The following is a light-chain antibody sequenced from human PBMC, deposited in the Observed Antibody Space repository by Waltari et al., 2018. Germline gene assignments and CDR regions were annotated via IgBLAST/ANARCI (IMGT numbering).Light chain of an antibody. Sequence: QSALTQPASVSGSLGQSISISCSGTYSNVGSYDLVSWYHQRPGEAPKLLIFEVLKLPSGIANRFSGSKSGNWASLTRAALQPDDEGTYYCCSYASSSPRLIFGGGTELSVL. CDR1: YSNVGSYDL. CDR2: EVL. J-gene: IGLJ2*01. CDR3: CSYASSSPRLI. V-gene: IGLV2-23*02.